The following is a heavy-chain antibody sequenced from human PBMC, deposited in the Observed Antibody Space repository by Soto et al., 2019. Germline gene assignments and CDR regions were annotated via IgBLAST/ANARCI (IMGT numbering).Heavy chain of an antibody. CDR2: ISGSGGST. CDR3: AKSYFSSGSYRHYFDY. CDR1: GFTYSSYA. D-gene: IGHD3-10*01. J-gene: IGHJ4*02. V-gene: IGHV3-23*01. Sequence: GGSLRLSCAASGFTYSSYAMSWVRQAPGKGLEWVSGISGSGGSTYYADSVKGRFTISRDNSKNTLYLQMNSLRAEDTAVYYCAKSYFSSGSYRHYFDYWGQGTLVTVSS.